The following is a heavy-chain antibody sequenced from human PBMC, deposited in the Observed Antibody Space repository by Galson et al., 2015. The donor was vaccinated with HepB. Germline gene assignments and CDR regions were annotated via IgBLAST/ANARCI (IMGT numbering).Heavy chain of an antibody. J-gene: IGHJ5*02. CDR1: GFTFSSYS. D-gene: IGHD6-13*01. CDR3: ARGGHSSSWFFDP. CDR2: ISSSSSYI. V-gene: IGHV3-21*01. Sequence: SLRLSCAASGFTFSSYSMNWVRQAPGKGLEWVSSISSSSSYIYYADSVKGRFTISRDNAKNSLYLQMNSLRAEDTAVYYCARGGHSSSWFFDPWGQGTLVTVSS.